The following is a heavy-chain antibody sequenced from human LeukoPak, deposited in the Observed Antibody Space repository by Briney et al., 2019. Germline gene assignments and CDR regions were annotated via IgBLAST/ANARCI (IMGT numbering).Heavy chain of an antibody. D-gene: IGHD2-21*01. Sequence: SETLSLTCAVYGGSFSAYYWSWIRQPPGKGLEWIGEINHSGSTNYNPSLKSRVTISVDTSKSQFSLKLSSVTAADTAVYYCARIRCGHSGSLCYNHWGLGTLVTVSS. V-gene: IGHV4-34*01. CDR3: ARIRCGHSGSLCYNH. CDR1: GGSFSAYY. J-gene: IGHJ4*02. CDR2: INHSGST.